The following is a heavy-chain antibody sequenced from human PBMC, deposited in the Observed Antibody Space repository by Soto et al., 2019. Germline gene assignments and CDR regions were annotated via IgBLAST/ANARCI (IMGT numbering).Heavy chain of an antibody. V-gene: IGHV3-30-3*01. Sequence: QVQLVESGGGVVQPGRSLRLSCAASGFTFSSYAMHWVRQAPGKGLEWVAVISYDGSNKYYADSVKGRFTISRDNSKNTRYLQMNSLRAEDTAVYYCARGPRDYYYYYGMDVWGQGTTVTVSS. J-gene: IGHJ6*02. CDR2: ISYDGSNK. CDR1: GFTFSSYA. CDR3: ARGPRDYYYYYGMDV.